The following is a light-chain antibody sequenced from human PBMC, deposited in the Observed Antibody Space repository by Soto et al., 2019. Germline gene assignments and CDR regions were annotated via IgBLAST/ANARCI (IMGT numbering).Light chain of an antibody. Sequence: QSVLTQPPSASGSPGQSVTISCTGTSSDVGRYNYVSWYQQHPGTAPKLIIYENSKRPSGVPDRFSGSTSGNTASLTLSGVEADDESDYYCSSYVSNKVFGGGTKLTVL. CDR1: SSDVGRYNY. J-gene: IGLJ3*02. CDR3: SSYVSNKV. CDR2: ENS. V-gene: IGLV2-8*01.